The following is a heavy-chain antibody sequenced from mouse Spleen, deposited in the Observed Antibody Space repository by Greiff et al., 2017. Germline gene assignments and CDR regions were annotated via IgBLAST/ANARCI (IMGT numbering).Heavy chain of an antibody. V-gene: IGHV5-17*01. J-gene: IGHJ1*01. D-gene: IGHD4-1*01. Sequence: EVQVVESGGGLVKPGGSLKLSCAASGFTFSDYGMHWVRQAPEKGLEWVAYISSGSSTIYYADTVKGRFTISRDNAKNTLFLQMTSLRSEDTAMYYCARLTGTSWYFDVWGAGTTVTVSS. CDR2: ISSGSSTI. CDR3: ARLTGTSWYFDV. CDR1: GFTFSDYG.